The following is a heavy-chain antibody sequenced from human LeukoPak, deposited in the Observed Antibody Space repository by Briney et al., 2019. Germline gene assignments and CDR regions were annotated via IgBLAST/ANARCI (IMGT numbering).Heavy chain of an antibody. D-gene: IGHD3-9*01. V-gene: IGHV3-33*01. CDR2: IWYDGSNK. J-gene: IGHJ6*04. Sequence: GGSLRLFCAASGFTLSSYRMHWVRQAPGEGLEWVAVIWYDGSNKYYADSVKGRFTISRDNSKNTLYLQMNSLRAEDTAVYYCARDRIDILTGYPPHGMDVWGKGTTVTVSS. CDR3: ARDRIDILTGYPPHGMDV. CDR1: GFTLSSYR.